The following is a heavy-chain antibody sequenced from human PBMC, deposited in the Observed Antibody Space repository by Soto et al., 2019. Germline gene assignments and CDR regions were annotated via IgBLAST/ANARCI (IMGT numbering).Heavy chain of an antibody. J-gene: IGHJ3*02. Sequence: QVQLVESGGGVVQPGRSLRLSCAASGFSFSNYAMHWVRQAPGKGLEWVAVISYDGSNKYYADSVKGRFTISRDNSKNTLYLQMNSLRAEDTAVYYCAKSSGSYLTIIDAFDIWGQGTMVTVSS. CDR2: ISYDGSNK. D-gene: IGHD1-26*01. CDR1: GFSFSNYA. CDR3: AKSSGSYLTIIDAFDI. V-gene: IGHV3-30*18.